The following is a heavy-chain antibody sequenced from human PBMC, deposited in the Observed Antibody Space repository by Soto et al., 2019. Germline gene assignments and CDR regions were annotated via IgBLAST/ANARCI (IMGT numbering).Heavy chain of an antibody. Sequence: QITLKESGPTLVKPTQTLTVTCTFSGFSLSTSGAGVGWIRQSPGKAPEWLALISWKDEKRYNPGLKSRLTITKDTSKNPVVLTMNNLDPVDTATYFCAHRYGGNYYRWYFDSWGQGTLVTVSS. J-gene: IGHJ4*02. CDR1: GFSLSTSGAG. D-gene: IGHD1-26*01. V-gene: IGHV2-5*01. CDR2: ISWKDEK. CDR3: AHRYGGNYYRWYFDS.